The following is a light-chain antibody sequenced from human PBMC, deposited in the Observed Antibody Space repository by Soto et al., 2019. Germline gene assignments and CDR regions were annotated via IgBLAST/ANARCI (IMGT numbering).Light chain of an antibody. J-gene: IGKJ2*01. CDR3: QQSYSTPYT. CDR2: AAS. V-gene: IGKV1-39*01. CDR1: QSISSY. Sequence: DIQMTQSPSSLSASVGDRVTITCRASQSISSYLNWYQQKPGKAPKLLIYAASSLQSGVPSRFSGSVSGTAFTLTISSLRPEDFATDYCQQSYSTPYTFGQGTKLEIK.